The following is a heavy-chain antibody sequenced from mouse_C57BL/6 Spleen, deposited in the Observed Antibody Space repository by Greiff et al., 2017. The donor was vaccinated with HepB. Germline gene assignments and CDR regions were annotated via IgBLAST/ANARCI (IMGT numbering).Heavy chain of an antibody. CDR3: ARGSGYDYYAMDY. Sequence: VMLVESGAELAKPGASVKLSCKASGYTFTSYWMHWVKQRPGQGLEWIGYINPSSGYTKYNQKFKDKATLTADKSSSTAYMQLSSLTYEDSAVYYCARGSGYDYYAMDYWGHRTSVTVSS. D-gene: IGHD3-2*02. V-gene: IGHV1-7*01. CDR1: GYTFTSYW. J-gene: IGHJ4*01. CDR2: INPSSGYT.